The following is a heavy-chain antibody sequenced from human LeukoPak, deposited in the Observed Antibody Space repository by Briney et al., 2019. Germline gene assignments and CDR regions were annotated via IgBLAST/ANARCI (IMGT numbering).Heavy chain of an antibody. V-gene: IGHV3-15*01. CDR3: TLTGNYYPEEASDFDY. J-gene: IGHJ4*02. Sequence: GGSLRLSCAASGFTFTNAWMTWVRQAPGKGLEWVGRIKSKTDGGTTDYAAPVKGRFTISRDDSKNTLYLQMNSLKTEDTAVYYCTLTGNYYPEEASDFDYWGQGTLVTVSS. CDR2: IKSKTDGGTT. CDR1: GFTFTNAW. D-gene: IGHD3-22*01.